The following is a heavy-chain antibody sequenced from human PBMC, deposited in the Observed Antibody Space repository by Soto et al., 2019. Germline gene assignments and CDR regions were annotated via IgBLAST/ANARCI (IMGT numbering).Heavy chain of an antibody. D-gene: IGHD3-10*01. CDR3: AKNLITMVRGALDY. CDR2: IYYRGST. CDR1: GGSISNYY. Sequence: SETLSLTCTVSGGSISNYYWSWIRQPPGKGLEWIGYIYYRGSTHYNPSLKSRVTISVDTSKNQFSLNLNSVTAADTAVYYCAKNLITMVRGALDYWGQGTLVTVSS. J-gene: IGHJ4*02. V-gene: IGHV4-59*01.